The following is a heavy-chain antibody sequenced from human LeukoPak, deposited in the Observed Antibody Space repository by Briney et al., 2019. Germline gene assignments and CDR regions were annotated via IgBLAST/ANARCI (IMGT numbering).Heavy chain of an antibody. V-gene: IGHV3-30*18. J-gene: IGHJ4*02. CDR3: AKDDIAAAAFDY. CDR1: GFTFSSYG. D-gene: IGHD6-13*01. CDR2: ISYDGSNK. Sequence: PGRSLRLSCAASGFTFSSYGMHWVRQAPGKGLEWVAVISYDGSNKYYADSVKGRLTISRDNSKNTLYLQMNSLRAEDTAVYYCAKDDIAAAAFDYWGQGTLVTVSS.